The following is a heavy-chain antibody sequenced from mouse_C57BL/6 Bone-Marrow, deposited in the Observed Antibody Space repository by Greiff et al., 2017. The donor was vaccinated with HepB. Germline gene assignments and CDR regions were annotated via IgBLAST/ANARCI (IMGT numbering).Heavy chain of an antibody. D-gene: IGHD3-2*02. Sequence: VQLQQSGAELVRPGASVKWSCTASGFNIKDDYMHWGKQRPEQGLEWIGWFDPENGDTEYAPKFQGKATITADTSSNTAYLQLSSLTSEDTAVYYCTGDSSGYVGFAYWGQGTLVTVSA. CDR2: FDPENGDT. V-gene: IGHV14-4*01. CDR1: GFNIKDDY. CDR3: TGDSSGYVGFAY. J-gene: IGHJ3*01.